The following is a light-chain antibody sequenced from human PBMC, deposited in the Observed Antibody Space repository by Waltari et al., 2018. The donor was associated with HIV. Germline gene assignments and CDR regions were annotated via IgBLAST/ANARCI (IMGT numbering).Light chain of an antibody. V-gene: IGLV2-23*02. CDR3: CSFANGAPSWV. CDR2: EVS. J-gene: IGLJ3*02. Sequence: QSALTQPASVSGSPGQSITISCTGTSSDVGSYNFVSWYQQHPGKAPKLIIYEVSKWPSGVSNRFSGSKSGNTASLTIYGLQAEDEADYYCCSFANGAPSWVFGGGTKLTVL. CDR1: SSDVGSYNF.